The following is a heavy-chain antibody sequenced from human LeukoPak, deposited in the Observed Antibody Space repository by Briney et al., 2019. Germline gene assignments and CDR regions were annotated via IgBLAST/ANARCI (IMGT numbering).Heavy chain of an antibody. CDR3: VRDGSYYDSSGYYYLY. CDR1: GGTFITYA. CDR2: ITPMFGTA. D-gene: IGHD3-22*01. Sequence: GASVKVSCKASGGTFITYAISWVRQAPGQGLEWMGGITPMFGTANYAQKFQGRVTITADDSTSTAYMELSSLRSEDTAVYYCVRDGSYYDSSGYYYLYWGQGTLVTVSS. J-gene: IGHJ4*02. V-gene: IGHV1-69*13.